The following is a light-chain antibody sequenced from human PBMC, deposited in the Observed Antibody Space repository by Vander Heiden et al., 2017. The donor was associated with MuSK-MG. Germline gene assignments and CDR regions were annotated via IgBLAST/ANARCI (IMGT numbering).Light chain of an antibody. CDR3: QQYDNLPRT. V-gene: IGKV1-33*01. Sequence: IQMTKSPSSLSASVGDRVTITCQASQDISNYLNWYQQKPGKAPKLLIYDESNLETGVPSRFSGSGSGTDFTFTISSLQPEDIATYYCQQYDNLPRTFGQGTKLEIK. CDR2: DES. J-gene: IGKJ2*01. CDR1: QDISNY.